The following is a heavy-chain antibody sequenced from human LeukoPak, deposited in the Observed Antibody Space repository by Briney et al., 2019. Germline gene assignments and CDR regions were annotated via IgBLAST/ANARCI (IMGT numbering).Heavy chain of an antibody. CDR2: IIPIFGTA. CDR3: ARGTRDGYNHNFDY. CDR1: GYTFTGYY. V-gene: IGHV1-69*13. J-gene: IGHJ4*02. Sequence: GASVKVSCKASGYTFTGYYMHWVRQAPGQGLEWMGGIIPIFGTANYAQKFQGRVTITADESTSTAYMELSSLRSEDTAVYCCARGTRDGYNHNFDYWGQGTLVTVSS. D-gene: IGHD5-24*01.